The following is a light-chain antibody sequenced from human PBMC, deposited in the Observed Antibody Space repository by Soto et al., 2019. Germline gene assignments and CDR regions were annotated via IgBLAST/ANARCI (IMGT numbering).Light chain of an antibody. CDR2: DVS. CDR3: QQYNNWPLT. V-gene: IGKV3-20*01. CDR1: QTVNGNY. Sequence: EIVLTQSPGTLSASPGERVTLSCRASQTVNGNYLAWYQQTPGQAPRVLIYDVSRRATGIPDRFSGSGSGTDFTLTISGLEPEDVAVYYCQQYNNWPLTFGGGTKVEIK. J-gene: IGKJ4*01.